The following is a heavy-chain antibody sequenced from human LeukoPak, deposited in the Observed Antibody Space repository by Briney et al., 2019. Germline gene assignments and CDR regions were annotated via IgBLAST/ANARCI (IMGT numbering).Heavy chain of an antibody. CDR2: ISYDGSNK. CDR1: GFTFSSYG. Sequence: GGSLRLSCAASGFTFSSYGMHWVRQAQGKGLEWVAVISYDGSNKYYADSVKGRFTISRDNSKNTLYLQMNSLRAEDTAVYYCAKDGGYYYYGMDVWGQGTTVTVSS. CDR3: AKDGGYYYYGMDV. V-gene: IGHV3-30*18. J-gene: IGHJ6*02. D-gene: IGHD3-3*01.